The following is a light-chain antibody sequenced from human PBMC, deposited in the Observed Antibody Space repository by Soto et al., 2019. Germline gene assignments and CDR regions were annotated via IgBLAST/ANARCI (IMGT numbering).Light chain of an antibody. CDR2: EVN. CDR1: SSDVGGYNS. Sequence: QSALTQPPSASGSPGQSVTISCTGTSSDVGGYNSVSWYQHHPGKAPTLMIFEVNKRPSGVPDRFSGSKSDNTASLTVYGLQAEDEADYYCSSYAGSNNYVFGTGTKLTVL. V-gene: IGLV2-8*01. CDR3: SSYAGSNNYV. J-gene: IGLJ1*01.